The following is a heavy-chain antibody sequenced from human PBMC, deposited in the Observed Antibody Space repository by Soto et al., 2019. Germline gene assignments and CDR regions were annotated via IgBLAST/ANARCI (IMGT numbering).Heavy chain of an antibody. CDR2: IWYDGSNK. J-gene: IGHJ6*02. D-gene: IGHD6-6*01. Sequence: QPGGSLRLSCAASGFTFSSYGMHWVRQAPGKGLEWVAVIWYDGSNKYYADSVKGRFTISRDNSKNTLYLQMNSLRAEDTAVYYCARSSYSSSSGADYYYGMDVWGQGTTVTVSS. CDR3: ARSSYSSSSGADYYYGMDV. V-gene: IGHV3-33*01. CDR1: GFTFSSYG.